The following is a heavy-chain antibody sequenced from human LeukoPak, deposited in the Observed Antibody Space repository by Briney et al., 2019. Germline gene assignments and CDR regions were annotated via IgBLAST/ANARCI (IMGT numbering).Heavy chain of an antibody. CDR2: ISGSDGST. CDR3: AKGESHPKYYFDY. V-gene: IGHV3-23*01. J-gene: IGHJ4*02. CDR1: GFTFSTYA. Sequence: QPGGSLRLSCAASGFTFSTYAMRWVRQAPGKGLEWVSSISGSDGSTYYADSVNGRFTISRDNSKNTLYLQMNSLRAEDTAVYYCAKGESHPKYYFDYWGQGTLVTVSS. D-gene: IGHD3-10*01.